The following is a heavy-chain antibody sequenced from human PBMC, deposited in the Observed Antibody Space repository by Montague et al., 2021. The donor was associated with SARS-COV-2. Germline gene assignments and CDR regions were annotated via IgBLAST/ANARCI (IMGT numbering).Heavy chain of an antibody. J-gene: IGHJ3*02. CDR1: GGSISSSSYY. V-gene: IGHV4-39*01. CDR3: ARQENSSSWFKPDAFDI. CDR2: IYYSGST. D-gene: IGHD6-13*01. Sequence: ETLSLTCTVSGGSISSSSYYWGWIRQPPGKGLEWIGSIYYSGSTYYNPSLKSRVTISVDTSKNQFSLKLSSVTAADTAVYYCARQENSSSWFKPDAFDIWGQGTMVTVSS.